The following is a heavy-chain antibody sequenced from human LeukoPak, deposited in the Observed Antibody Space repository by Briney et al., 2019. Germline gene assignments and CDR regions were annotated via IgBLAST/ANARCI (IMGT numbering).Heavy chain of an antibody. D-gene: IGHD3-16*01. J-gene: IGHJ4*02. V-gene: IGHV3-23*01. Sequence: GGSLRLSCAASGFTFSTYAMSWVRQAPGKGLEWVSIISGSTTFYADSVKGRFTISKDNSKNTLYLQMNSLRAEDTAVYYCARDAYMGSYSFDYWGQGTLVTVSS. CDR1: GFTFSTYA. CDR2: ISGSTT. CDR3: ARDAYMGSYSFDY.